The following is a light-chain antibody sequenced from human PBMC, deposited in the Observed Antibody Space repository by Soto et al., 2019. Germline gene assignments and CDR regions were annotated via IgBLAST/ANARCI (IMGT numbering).Light chain of an antibody. CDR2: EVS. CDR1: SSDVGGYNS. V-gene: IGLV2-8*01. J-gene: IGLJ1*01. Sequence: QSVPTQPPSASGSPGQSVTISCTGTSSDVGGYNSVSWYQQHPGKAPKLMIYEVSKRPSGVPDRFSGSKSGNTASLTVSGLQAEDEADYYCSSYAGRNSYVFGTGTKVTV. CDR3: SSYAGRNSYV.